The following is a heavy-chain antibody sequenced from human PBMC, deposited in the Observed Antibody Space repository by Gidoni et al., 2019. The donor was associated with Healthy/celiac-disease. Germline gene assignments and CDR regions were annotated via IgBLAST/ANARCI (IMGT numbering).Heavy chain of an antibody. CDR2: ISYDGSNK. V-gene: IGHV3-30-3*01. CDR1: GFPFSSYA. J-gene: IGHJ4*02. CDR3: ARPPGPEYYFDY. Sequence: QVQLVESGGGVVQPGRSLRLSCAASGFPFSSYAMHWVRQAPGKGLEWVAVISYDGSNKYYADSVKGRFTISRDNSKNTLYLQMNSLRAEDTAVYYCARPPGPEYYFDYWGQGTLVTVSS.